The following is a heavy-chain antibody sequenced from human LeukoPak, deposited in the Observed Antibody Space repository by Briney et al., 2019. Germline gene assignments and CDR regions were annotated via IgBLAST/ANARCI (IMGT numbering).Heavy chain of an antibody. D-gene: IGHD3-10*01. CDR2: ISGSGGRT. CDR1: GFTFSSYA. V-gene: IGHV3-23*01. Sequence: GGSLRLSCAASGFTFSSYAMSWVRQAPGKGLEWVSAISGSGGRTYYADSVKGRFTISRDNSKNTLYLQMNSLRAEDTAVYYCAKGGGSGSYFADYWGQGTLVTVSS. J-gene: IGHJ4*02. CDR3: AKGGGSGSYFADY.